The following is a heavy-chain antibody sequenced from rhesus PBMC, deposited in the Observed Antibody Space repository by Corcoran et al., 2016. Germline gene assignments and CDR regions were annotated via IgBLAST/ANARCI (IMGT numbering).Heavy chain of an antibody. Sequence: QVQLQESGPGVVKPSETLSLTCAVSGYSISSGYDWSWIRQPPGKGLEWIGYIYGSSGSTNYNPSHKNRVTSSKDTSKNQFSLKLSSVTAADTAVYYCAREAGVFEFWGQGALVTVSS. CDR3: AREAGVFEF. CDR2: IYGSSGST. CDR1: GYSISSGYD. J-gene: IGHJ1*01. V-gene: IGHV4-76*01. D-gene: IGHD3-34*01.